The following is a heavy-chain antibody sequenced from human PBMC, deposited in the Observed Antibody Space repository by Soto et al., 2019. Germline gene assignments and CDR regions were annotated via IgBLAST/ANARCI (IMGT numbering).Heavy chain of an antibody. J-gene: IGHJ3*02. CDR3: AKGQGNWNDGDGFDI. CDR2: ISWNSGSI. D-gene: IGHD1-1*01. CDR1: GFTFDDYG. V-gene: IGHV3-9*01. Sequence: EVQLVESGGGLVQPGRSLRLSCAASGFTFDDYGMHWVRQAPGKGLEWVSGISWNSGSIGYADSVKGRFTISRDNARNSLDLQMNSLRAEDTALYYCAKGQGNWNDGDGFDIWGQGTTVTVSS.